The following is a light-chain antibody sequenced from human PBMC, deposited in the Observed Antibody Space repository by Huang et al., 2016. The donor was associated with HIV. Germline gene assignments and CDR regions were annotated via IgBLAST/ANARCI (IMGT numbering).Light chain of an antibody. CDR3: QKCDSAPWT. CDR2: GAS. V-gene: IGKV1-27*01. Sequence: DIEMTQSPSSLSASVGDRVTITCRASQGISNSLAWYQQKPGKVPKLLIYGASTLQSGGPSRFSGGGSGTDFTLTISSLQPEDVATYYCQKCDSAPWTFGQGTKVEIK. CDR1: QGISNS. J-gene: IGKJ1*01.